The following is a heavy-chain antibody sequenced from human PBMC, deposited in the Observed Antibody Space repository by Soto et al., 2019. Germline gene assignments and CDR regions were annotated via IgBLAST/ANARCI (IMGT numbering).Heavy chain of an antibody. CDR3: AKDGDIVVVPAAHTWVY. D-gene: IGHD2-2*01. CDR1: GFTFSSYA. V-gene: IGHV3-23*01. Sequence: GGSLRLSCAASGFTFSSYAMSWVRQAPGKGLEWVSAISGSGGSTYYADSVKGRFTISRDNSKNTLYLQMNSLRAEDTAVYYCAKDGDIVVVPAAHTWVYWGQGTLVTVSS. CDR2: ISGSGGST. J-gene: IGHJ4*02.